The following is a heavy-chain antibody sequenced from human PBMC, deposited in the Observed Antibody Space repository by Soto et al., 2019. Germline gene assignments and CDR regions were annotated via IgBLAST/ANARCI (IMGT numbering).Heavy chain of an antibody. CDR3: AREAPYCTSATCPKFYDMDV. D-gene: IGHD2-2*01. CDR2: IIPILNSA. V-gene: IGHV1-69*01. CDR1: GGTFGSYA. Sequence: QVQLVQSGGEVKKPGSSVKVSCKASGGTFGSYAITWVRRAPGQGLEWLGGIIPILNSAAYAQKFQARVVITADEITNTAYMELNSLRFDDTAVYYCAREAPYCTSATCPKFYDMDVWGQGTTVTVAS. J-gene: IGHJ6*02.